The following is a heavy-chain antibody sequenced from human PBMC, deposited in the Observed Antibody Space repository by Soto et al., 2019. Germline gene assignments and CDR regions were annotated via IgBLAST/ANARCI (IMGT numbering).Heavy chain of an antibody. Sequence: PSETLXLTCTVSGGSISSGDYYWSWIRQPPGKGVEWIGYIYYSGSTNYNPSLKSRVTISVDTSKNQFSLKLSSVTAADTAVYYCARGGRNYDFWSGYLPLDYWGQGTLVTVSS. D-gene: IGHD3-3*01. CDR2: IYYSGST. V-gene: IGHV4-61*08. J-gene: IGHJ4*02. CDR3: ARGGRNYDFWSGYLPLDY. CDR1: GGSISSGDYY.